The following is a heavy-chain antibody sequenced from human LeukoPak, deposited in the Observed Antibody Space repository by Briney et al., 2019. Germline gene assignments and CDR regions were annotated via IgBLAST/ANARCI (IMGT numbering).Heavy chain of an antibody. CDR2: ISGSGGST. Sequence: QPGGSLRLSCAASGFTFSSYAMSWVRQAPGKGLEWVSAISGSGGSTYYADSVKGRFTISRDNSKNTLYLQMNSLRAEDTAVYYCAKDSARYYYDSSGYYPSGYYFDYWAREPWSPSPQ. V-gene: IGHV3-23*01. CDR3: AKDSARYYYDSSGYYPSGYYFDY. D-gene: IGHD3-22*01. J-gene: IGHJ4*02. CDR1: GFTFSSYA.